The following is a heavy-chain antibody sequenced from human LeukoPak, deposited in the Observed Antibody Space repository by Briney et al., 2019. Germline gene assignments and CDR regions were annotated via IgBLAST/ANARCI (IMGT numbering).Heavy chain of an antibody. Sequence: SETLSLTCTVSGGSVSSYYWSWIRQPPGKGLEWIGYIHYSGSTNYNPSLKSRVTISVDTSKNQFSLKLSSVTAADTAIYYCARAFWGSGIDYWGQGTLVTVSS. CDR1: GGSVSSYY. CDR2: IHYSGST. D-gene: IGHD3-16*01. J-gene: IGHJ4*02. V-gene: IGHV4-59*02. CDR3: ARAFWGSGIDY.